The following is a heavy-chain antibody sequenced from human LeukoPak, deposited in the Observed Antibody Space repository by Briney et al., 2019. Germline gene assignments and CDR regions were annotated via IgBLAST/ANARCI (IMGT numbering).Heavy chain of an antibody. Sequence: GGSLRLSCAASGFTFDDYAMHWVRQAPGKGLEWVSGISWNSGSTDYADPVKGRFTISRDNAKNSLSLQMNSLRAEDTAFYNCVKDRYSFRSSFDYWGQGTLVTVSS. CDR2: ISWNSGST. D-gene: IGHD1-14*01. CDR3: VKDRYSFRSSFDY. V-gene: IGHV3-9*01. CDR1: GFTFDDYA. J-gene: IGHJ4*02.